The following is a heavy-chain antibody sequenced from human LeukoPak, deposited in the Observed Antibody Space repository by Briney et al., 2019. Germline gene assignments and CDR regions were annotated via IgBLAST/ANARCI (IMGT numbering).Heavy chain of an antibody. CDR1: GFTFSSYW. Sequence: GGSLRLSCAASGFTFSSYWVHWVRQAPGKGLVWVSRMNSDGGATNYADSVKGRFTISRDNSKNTLNLQMNSLRVEDTAVYYCVPLTDGSVVQWGQGTLVTVSS. D-gene: IGHD3-10*01. CDR3: VPLTDGSVVQ. V-gene: IGHV3-74*01. J-gene: IGHJ4*02. CDR2: MNSDGGAT.